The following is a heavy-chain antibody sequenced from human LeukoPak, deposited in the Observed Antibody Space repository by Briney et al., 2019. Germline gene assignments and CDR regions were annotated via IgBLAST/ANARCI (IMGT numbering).Heavy chain of an antibody. D-gene: IGHD1-26*01. CDR2: IIPIFGTA. Sequence: GASVKVSCKASGGTFSSYAISWVRQAPGQGLEWMGRIIPIFGTANYAQKFQGRVTITTDESTSTAYMELSSLRSDDTAVYYCARAGIVGATSADYWGQGTLVTVSS. V-gene: IGHV1-69*05. CDR3: ARAGIVGATSADY. CDR1: GGTFSSYA. J-gene: IGHJ4*02.